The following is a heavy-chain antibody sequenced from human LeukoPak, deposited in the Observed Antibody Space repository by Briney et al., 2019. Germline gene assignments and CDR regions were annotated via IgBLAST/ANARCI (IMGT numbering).Heavy chain of an antibody. J-gene: IGHJ4*02. CDR3: ATTGLYSSGWGFDY. CDR1: GGTFSSYA. Sequence: SVKVSCKASGGTFSSYAISWVRQAPGQGLEWMGGIIPIFGTANYAQKFQGRVTITADESTSTAYMELSSLRSEDTAVYYCATTGLYSSGWGFDYWGQGTLVTVSS. CDR2: IIPIFGTA. D-gene: IGHD6-19*01. V-gene: IGHV1-69*13.